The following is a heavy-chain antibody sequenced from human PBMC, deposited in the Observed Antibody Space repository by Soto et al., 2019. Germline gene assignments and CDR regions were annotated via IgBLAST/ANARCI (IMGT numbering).Heavy chain of an antibody. J-gene: IGHJ6*02. V-gene: IGHV1-2*04. D-gene: IGHD6-6*01. CDR3: ARDPGSSPLFYGMDV. CDR1: GYTFTGYY. Sequence: ASVKVSCKASGYTFTGYYMHWVREAPGQGLEWMGWINPNGGGTNYAQKFQGWVTMTRDTSISTAYMELSRLRSDDTAVYYCARDPGSSPLFYGMDVWGPGTTVTVSS. CDR2: INPNGGGT.